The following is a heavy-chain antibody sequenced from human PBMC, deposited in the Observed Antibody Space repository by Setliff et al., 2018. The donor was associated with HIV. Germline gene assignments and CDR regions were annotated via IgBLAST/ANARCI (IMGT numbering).Heavy chain of an antibody. Sequence: GGSLRLSCAASGFTFSSYWMSWVRQAPGRGLEWVANIKEDGSDENYASSVKGRFTISRDNSKNSLYPQMNNLRAEDTAVYYCAREQILELWYYMDVWGKGTTVTVSS. CDR3: AREQILELWYYMDV. V-gene: IGHV3-7*03. J-gene: IGHJ6*03. CDR2: IKEDGSDE. CDR1: GFTFSSYW. D-gene: IGHD3-3*01.